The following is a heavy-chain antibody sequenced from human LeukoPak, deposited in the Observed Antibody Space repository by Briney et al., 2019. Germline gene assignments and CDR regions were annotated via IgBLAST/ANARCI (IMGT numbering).Heavy chain of an antibody. CDR1: GFTFRNYA. J-gene: IGHJ4*02. CDR3: AKGDTGMVRRYYFDY. CDR2: ISGSGGST. D-gene: IGHD5-18*01. Sequence: GGSLRLSCAAFGFTFRNYAMSWGRQAPGKGLEWVSVISGSGGSTYYADSVKGQFTIFRDNSKNTMYLQMNSLRADDTAVYYWAKGDTGMVRRYYFDYWGQGTLVTVSS. V-gene: IGHV3-23*01.